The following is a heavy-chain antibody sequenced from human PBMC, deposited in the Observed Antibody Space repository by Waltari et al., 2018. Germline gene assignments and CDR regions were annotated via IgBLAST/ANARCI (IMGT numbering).Heavy chain of an antibody. J-gene: IGHJ5*02. V-gene: IGHV1-69*12. CDR1: GGPFSSYA. CDR2: IIPIFGTA. CDR3: ARAWFGEGWFDP. Sequence: QVQLVQSGAEVKKPGSSVKVSCQASGGPFSSYAISWVRQAPGQGLEWMGGIIPIFGTANYAQKFQGRVTITADESTSTAYMELSSLRSEDTAVYYCARAWFGEGWFDPWGQGTLVTVSS. D-gene: IGHD3-10*01.